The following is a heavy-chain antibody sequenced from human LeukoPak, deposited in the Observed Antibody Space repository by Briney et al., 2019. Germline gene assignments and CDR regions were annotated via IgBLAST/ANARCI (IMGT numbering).Heavy chain of an antibody. CDR2: IIPIFGTS. Sequence: SVTLSRKASGGTFSSYAISWVRQAPGQGLEWMGGIIPIFGTSNYAQKFQGRVTITADESTSTAYMELSSLRSEDTAVYYCASPYHYDSSGYYCFDYWGESTLVSVSS. CDR3: ASPYHYDSSGYYCFDY. CDR1: GGTFSSYA. J-gene: IGHJ4*02. V-gene: IGHV1-69*13. D-gene: IGHD3-22*01.